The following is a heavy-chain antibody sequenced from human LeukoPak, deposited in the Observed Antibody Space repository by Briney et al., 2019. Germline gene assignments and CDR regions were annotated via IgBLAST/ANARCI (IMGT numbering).Heavy chain of an antibody. V-gene: IGHV1-69*04. Sequence: ASVKVSCKASGGTFSSYAISWVRQAPGQGLEWMGRIIPILGIANYAQKFQGRVTITADKSTSTAYMELSSLRPEDTAVYYCARCEVVAAAGLNFDYWGQGTLVTVSS. J-gene: IGHJ4*02. CDR2: IIPILGIA. D-gene: IGHD6-13*01. CDR1: GGTFSSYA. CDR3: ARCEVVAAAGLNFDY.